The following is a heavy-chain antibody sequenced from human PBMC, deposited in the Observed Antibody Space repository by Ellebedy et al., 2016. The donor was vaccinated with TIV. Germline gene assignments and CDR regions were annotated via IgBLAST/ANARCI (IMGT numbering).Heavy chain of an antibody. V-gene: IGHV3-48*02. D-gene: IGHD4-23*01. J-gene: IGHJ2*01. CDR1: GFTFSSHS. CDR3: ARDTYGGNDGYGHDL. CDR2: ISSSSGTT. Sequence: PGGSLRLSCAASGFTFSSHSMDRVRQAPGKGLEWVAYISSSSGTTYYADSVKGRFTISRDNAKNSLYLQMSSLRDEDTAVYYCARDTYGGNDGYGHDLWGRGTLVTVSS.